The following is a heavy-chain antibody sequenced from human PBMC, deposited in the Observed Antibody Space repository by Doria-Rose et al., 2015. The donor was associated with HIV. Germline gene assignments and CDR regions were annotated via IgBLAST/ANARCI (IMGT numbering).Heavy chain of an antibody. CDR2: IFSDDER. Sequence: QITLKESGPVLVKPTETLTLTCTVSGVSLSSPGMGVSWIRQAPGKALECLANIFSDDERSYKTSLKSRLTISRGTSKSQVVLTMTDMDPVDTATYYCARIKSSRWYHKYYFDFWGQGTLVIVSA. CDR1: GVSLSSPGMG. V-gene: IGHV2-26*01. CDR3: ARIKSSRWYHKYYFDF. J-gene: IGHJ4*02. D-gene: IGHD6-13*01.